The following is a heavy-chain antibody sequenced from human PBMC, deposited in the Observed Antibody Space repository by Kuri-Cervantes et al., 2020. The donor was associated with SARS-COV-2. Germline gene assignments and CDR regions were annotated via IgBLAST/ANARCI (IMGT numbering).Heavy chain of an antibody. Sequence: GSLRLSCDVFGWSLSGYHWSWVRQPPGRGLEWIGEINHRGSTNYSPSLASRVTVSLGPSENQFSLELSSVTAADTAVYYCARTWVGTKGTGIYYDGMDVWGQGTTVTVSS. CDR1: GWSLSGYH. CDR2: INHRGST. J-gene: IGHJ6*02. V-gene: IGHV4-34*01. D-gene: IGHD2-21*02. CDR3: ARTWVGTKGTGIYYDGMDV.